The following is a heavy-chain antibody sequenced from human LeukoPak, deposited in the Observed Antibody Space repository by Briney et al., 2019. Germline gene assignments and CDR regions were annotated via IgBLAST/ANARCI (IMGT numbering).Heavy chain of an antibody. Sequence: GGSLRLSCATFGFTFSTYSMSWVRQAPGKGLEWVANIKQDESDKYYVDSVKGRFTISGDNAKNSLYLQMNSLRAEDTAVYYCARAMGTSYGFWSGSYTVSYFYYMDVWGKGTTVAVSS. CDR2: IKQDESDK. J-gene: IGHJ6*03. CDR3: ARAMGTSYGFWSGSYTVSYFYYMDV. D-gene: IGHD3/OR15-3a*01. CDR1: GFTFSTYS. V-gene: IGHV3-7*01.